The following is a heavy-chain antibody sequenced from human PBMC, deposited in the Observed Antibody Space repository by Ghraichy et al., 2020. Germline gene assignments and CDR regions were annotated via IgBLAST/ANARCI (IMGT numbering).Heavy chain of an antibody. J-gene: IGHJ5*02. D-gene: IGHD6-19*01. CDR1: GYSFTSYW. V-gene: IGHV5-51*01. CDR3: ARTGPLNSGWYWFDP. Sequence: GESLNISCKGSGYSFTSYWIGWVRQMPGKGLEWMGIIYPGDSDIRYSPSFQGQVTISADKSISTAYLQWSSLKASDTAMYYCARTGPLNSGWYWFDPWGQGTLVTVSS. CDR2: IYPGDSDI.